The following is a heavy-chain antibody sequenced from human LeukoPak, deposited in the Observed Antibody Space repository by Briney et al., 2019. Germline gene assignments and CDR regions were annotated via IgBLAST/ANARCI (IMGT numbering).Heavy chain of an antibody. CDR1: GASISSYY. CDR3: ARDRYYYGSGSYSGFDF. J-gene: IGHJ3*01. D-gene: IGHD3-10*01. CDR2: IYNSGTT. V-gene: IGHV4-59*01. Sequence: SETLSLTCTVSGASISSYYYNWIRQPPGKGLEWIGYIYNSGTTNYNPSLKSRVTISLDRFKNQFSLKLRSVTAADTAVYYCARDRYYYGSGSYSGFDFWGQGTMVTVSS.